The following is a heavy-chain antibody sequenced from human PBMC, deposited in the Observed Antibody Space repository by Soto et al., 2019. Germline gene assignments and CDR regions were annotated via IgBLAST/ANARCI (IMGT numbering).Heavy chain of an antibody. CDR1: GYSFTSYW. CDR2: IYPGDSDT. V-gene: IGHV5-51*01. CDR3: ARHGGIPHFVFLSCYGAYYDCLYF. Sequence: EEDLKISSKGSGYSFTSYWIGWVRQMPWKGQEWMGIIYPGDSDTRYSPSFQGQVTISADKSISTAYLQWSSLKASDTAMYYCARHGGIPHFVFLSCYGAYYDCLYFCGQGTSVTVSS. J-gene: IGHJ6*02. D-gene: IGHD3-3*01.